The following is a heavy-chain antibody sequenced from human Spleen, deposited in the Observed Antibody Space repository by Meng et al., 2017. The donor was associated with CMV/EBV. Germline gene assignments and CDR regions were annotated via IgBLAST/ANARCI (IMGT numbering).Heavy chain of an antibody. Sequence: GGSLRLSCAASGFIFTDYYMTWIRQAPGKGLEWISYISPSSTSIYYADSVKGRFTISRDNSKNTLYLQMNSLRAEDTAVYYCAKVGTASSPEYYFDYWGQGTLVTVSS. J-gene: IGHJ4*02. V-gene: IGHV3-11*01. D-gene: IGHD7-27*01. CDR2: ISPSSTSI. CDR3: AKVGTASSPEYYFDY. CDR1: GFIFTDYY.